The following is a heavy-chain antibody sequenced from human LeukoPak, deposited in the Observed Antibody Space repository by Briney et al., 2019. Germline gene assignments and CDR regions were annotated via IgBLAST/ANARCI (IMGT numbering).Heavy chain of an antibody. CDR2: VYYSGST. J-gene: IGHJ6*02. CDR3: ARVGVGATMDV. CDR1: GGSLSSYY. V-gene: IGHV4-59*01. Sequence: SETLSLTCTVSGGSLSSYYWSWIRQPPGKGLEWIGYVYYSGSTNYSPSLKSRVTISVDTSKKQFSLKLSSVTAADTAVYYCARVGVGATMDVWGQGTTVTVSS. D-gene: IGHD3-16*01.